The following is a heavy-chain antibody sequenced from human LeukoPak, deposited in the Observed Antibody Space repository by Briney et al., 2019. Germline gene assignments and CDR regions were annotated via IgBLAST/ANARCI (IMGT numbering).Heavy chain of an antibody. CDR1: GYSFTSYW. CDR3: ARVYYDFWSGYSNWFDP. J-gene: IGHJ5*02. Sequence: GESLKISCKGSGYSFTSYWIGWVRQMPGKGLEWMGIIYPGDSDTRYGPSFQGQVTISADKSISTAYLQWSSLKASDTAMYYCARVYYDFWSGYSNWFDPWGQGTLVTVSS. CDR2: IYPGDSDT. V-gene: IGHV5-51*01. D-gene: IGHD3-3*01.